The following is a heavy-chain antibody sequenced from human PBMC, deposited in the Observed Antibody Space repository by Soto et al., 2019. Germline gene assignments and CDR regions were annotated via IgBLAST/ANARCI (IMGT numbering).Heavy chain of an antibody. D-gene: IGHD2-15*01. CDR3: ARETRGVAASPGNYYYYGLDI. J-gene: IGHJ6*01. CDR1: GYTFTRYY. V-gene: IGHV1-2*02. CDR2: INPNSGGT. Sequence: AAVMFSSKHSGYTFTRYYIHWVRQAPGQGLEWMGWINPNSGGTNYAQNFQGRVTMTRDTSITTAYMELSRLRSDDTAVYSCARETRGVAASPGNYYYYGLDIWGQ.